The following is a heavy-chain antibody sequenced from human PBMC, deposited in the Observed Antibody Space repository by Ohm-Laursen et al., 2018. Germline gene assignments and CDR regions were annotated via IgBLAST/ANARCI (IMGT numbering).Heavy chain of an antibody. CDR3: AREVDTAMGWFDP. V-gene: IGHV1-2*02. J-gene: IGHJ5*02. Sequence: ASVKVSCKASGYTFTGYYIHWVRQAPGQGLEWMGWINPNSGDTNYAQKFQGRVTMTRDTSTSTAYMEMSRLRSDDTAVYYCAREVDTAMGWFDPWGQGTLVTVFS. D-gene: IGHD5-18*01. CDR2: INPNSGDT. CDR1: GYTFTGYY.